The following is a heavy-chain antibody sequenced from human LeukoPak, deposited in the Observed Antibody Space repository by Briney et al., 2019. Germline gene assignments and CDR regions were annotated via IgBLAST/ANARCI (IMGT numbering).Heavy chain of an antibody. CDR2: IYHSGST. J-gene: IGHJ4*02. Sequence: SETLSLTCTVSGYSISSGYYWGWIRQPPGKGLEWIGSIYHSGSTYYNPSLKSRVTISVDTSKNQFSLKLSSVTAADTAVYYCARGGLKLAFDYWGQGTLVTVSS. V-gene: IGHV4-38-2*02. D-gene: IGHD3-3*02. CDR1: GYSISSGYY. CDR3: ARGGLKLAFDY.